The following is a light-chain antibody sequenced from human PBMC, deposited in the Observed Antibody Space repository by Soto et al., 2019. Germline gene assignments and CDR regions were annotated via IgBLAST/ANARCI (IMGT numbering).Light chain of an antibody. Sequence: QSALTQPASVSGSPGQSITISCTGTSSDVGAYNFVSWHQQHPGKAPKLMIYNVYDRPSGISYRFSGSKSGNTASLTISGRQGEDEADYYCSAYTFSRTYVFGTGTKLTVL. CDR3: SAYTFSRTYV. J-gene: IGLJ1*01. CDR2: NVY. V-gene: IGLV2-14*03. CDR1: SSDVGAYNF.